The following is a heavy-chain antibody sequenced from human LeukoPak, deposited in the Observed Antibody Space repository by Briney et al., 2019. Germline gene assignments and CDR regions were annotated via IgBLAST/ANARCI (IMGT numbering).Heavy chain of an antibody. CDR1: GDSVSSGSYY. CDR2: IYYSGST. Sequence: SETLSLTCTVSGDSVSSGSYYWSWIRQPPGRGLEWIGSIYYSGSTNYNPSLKSRVTISVDTSKNQFSLKLSSVTAADTAVYYCARSRGWYCSSTSCLDYYGMDVWGQGTTVTVSS. D-gene: IGHD2-2*01. V-gene: IGHV4-61*01. CDR3: ARSRGWYCSSTSCLDYYGMDV. J-gene: IGHJ6*02.